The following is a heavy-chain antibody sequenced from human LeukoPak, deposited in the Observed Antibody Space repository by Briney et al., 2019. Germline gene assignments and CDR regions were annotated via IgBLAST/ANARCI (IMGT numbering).Heavy chain of an antibody. J-gene: IGHJ4*02. V-gene: IGHV4-34*01. CDR1: GGSFSGYY. Sequence: PSETLSLTCAVYGGSFSGYYWSWIRQPPGKGLEWIGEINHSGSTNYNPSLKSRVTISVDTSKNQFSLKLSSATAADTAVYYCARLVPRYGSGSQSDYWGQGTLVTVSS. D-gene: IGHD3-10*01. CDR2: INHSGST. CDR3: ARLVPRYGSGSQSDY.